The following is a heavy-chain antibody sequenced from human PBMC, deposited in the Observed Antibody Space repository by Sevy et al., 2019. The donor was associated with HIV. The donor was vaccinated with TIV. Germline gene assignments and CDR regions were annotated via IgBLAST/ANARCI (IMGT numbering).Heavy chain of an antibody. V-gene: IGHV3-30*02. CDR2: IRNDGSHE. D-gene: IGHD2-8*02. CDR1: GFTFSNHA. J-gene: IGHJ3*02. Sequence: GGSLRLSCTASGFTFSNHAMHWVRQGPGKGPEWVACIRNDGSHEYYADSVKVRFTISGDNSKNTLYLQMNSLRAEDTAVYYCARDRKVLLVVYAIPLDAFDIWGQGTMVTVSS. CDR3: ARDRKVLLVVYAIPLDAFDI.